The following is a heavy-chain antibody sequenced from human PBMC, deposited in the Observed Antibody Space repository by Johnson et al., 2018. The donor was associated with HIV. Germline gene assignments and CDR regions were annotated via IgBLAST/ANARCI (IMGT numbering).Heavy chain of an antibody. CDR3: ARARQRCLPNDAFDI. Sequence: MLLVESGGGVVRPGGSLRLSCAASGFTLDNYGMSWVRQAPGQGLEWVAGINCDGGNTYSADSVKGRFTISRDNAKNPLYLQMNSLRVEDTALYYCARARQRCLPNDAFDIWGPGTMVTVSS. V-gene: IGHV3-20*04. D-gene: IGHD6-25*01. CDR1: GFTLDNYG. J-gene: IGHJ3*02. CDR2: INCDGGNT.